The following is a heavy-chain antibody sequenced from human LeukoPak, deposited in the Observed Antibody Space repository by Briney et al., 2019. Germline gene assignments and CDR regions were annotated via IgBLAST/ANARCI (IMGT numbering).Heavy chain of an antibody. J-gene: IGHJ5*02. D-gene: IGHD6-19*01. V-gene: IGHV1-8*01. CDR2: MNPNSGNT. Sequence: ASAKVSCKTSGYTFTSYDINWVRQATGQGLEWMGWMNPNSGNTGYAQKFQGRVTMTRNTSINTAYMELSSLRSEDTAVYYCARGPGYSSGWSTGMPKGWFDPWGQGTLVTVSS. CDR1: GYTFTSYD. CDR3: ARGPGYSSGWSTGMPKGWFDP.